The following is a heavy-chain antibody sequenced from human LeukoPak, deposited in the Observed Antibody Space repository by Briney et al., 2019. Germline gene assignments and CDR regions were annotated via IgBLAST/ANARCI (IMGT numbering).Heavy chain of an antibody. CDR2: INHSGST. D-gene: IGHD3-22*01. CDR1: GGSFSGYY. V-gene: IGHV4-34*01. CDR3: ARKRSSGYHYYYYYMDV. J-gene: IGHJ6*03. Sequence: SETLSLACAVYGGSFSGYYWSWIRQPPGKGLEWIGEINHSGSTNYNPSLKSRVTISVDTSKNQFSLRLSSVTAADTAVYYCARKRSSGYHYYYYYMDVWGKGTTVTVSS.